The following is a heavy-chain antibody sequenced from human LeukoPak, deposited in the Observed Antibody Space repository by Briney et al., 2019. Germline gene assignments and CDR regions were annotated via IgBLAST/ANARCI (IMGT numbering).Heavy chain of an antibody. CDR1: GYSFSNYW. CDR3: ARDSGGSSLYNFDY. CDR2: IYPGDSNT. Sequence: GASLKISCQASGYSFSNYWIGWVRQMPGEGLQWMGIIYPGDSNTRYSPSFRGQVTISADKSISTAYLQWNSLKASDTAMYYCARDSGGSSLYNFDYWGQGTLVTVSS. V-gene: IGHV5-51*01. J-gene: IGHJ4*02. D-gene: IGHD2-15*01.